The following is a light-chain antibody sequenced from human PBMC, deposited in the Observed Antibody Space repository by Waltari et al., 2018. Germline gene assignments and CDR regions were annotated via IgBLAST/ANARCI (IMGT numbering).Light chain of an antibody. CDR1: SSDVGGYDY. V-gene: IGLV2-14*03. CDR3: SSYSTSSTLVV. J-gene: IGLJ2*01. Sequence: QSALTQPASVSGSPGQSISISCTGTSSDVGGYDYVSWYRQYPGKAPKLMIFDVSNRPSGVSDRFSGSKSGNTASLTISGLQAEDEAYYYCSSYSTSSTLVVFGGGTKVTVL. CDR2: DVS.